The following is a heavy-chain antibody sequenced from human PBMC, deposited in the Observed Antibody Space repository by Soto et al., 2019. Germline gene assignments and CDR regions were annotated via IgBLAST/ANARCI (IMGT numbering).Heavy chain of an antibody. CDR1: GYSFTIYC. D-gene: IGHD2-2*01. Sequence: GESLKISGTGVGYSFTIYCIGWVLQRPWKGLEWMGIIYPGDSDTRYSPSFQGQVTISADKSITTAYLQWSSLKASDTAMYYCARGYCTTTICDPWFDPWGQGTLVTVSS. CDR2: IYPGDSDT. CDR3: ARGYCTTTICDPWFDP. V-gene: IGHV5-51*01. J-gene: IGHJ5*02.